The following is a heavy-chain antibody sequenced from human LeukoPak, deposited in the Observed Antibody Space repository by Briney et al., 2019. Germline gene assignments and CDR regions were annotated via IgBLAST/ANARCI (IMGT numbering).Heavy chain of an antibody. CDR3: ARGRRHCTSTSCYAWGRGAMDV. CDR2: ISPIFRTV. V-gene: IGHV1-69*13. Sequence: ASVKVSCKASGGNFSNYPINWVRKAPGQGLEWMGVISPIFRTVYYGQKFQVRVAISADESTNTAYMELSSLIPKDTAVYFCARGRRHCTSTSCYAWGRGAMDVWGQGTTVTVSS. J-gene: IGHJ6*02. CDR1: GGNFSNYP. D-gene: IGHD2-2*01.